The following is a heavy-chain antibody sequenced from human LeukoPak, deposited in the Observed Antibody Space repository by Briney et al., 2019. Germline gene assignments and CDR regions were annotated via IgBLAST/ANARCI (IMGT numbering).Heavy chain of an antibody. J-gene: IGHJ5*02. CDR1: GFTFSNAW. D-gene: IGHD3-3*01. Sequence: GGSLRLSCAASGFTFSNAWMSWVSQAPGKGLEWVGRIKSKTDGGTTDYAAPVKGRFTISIDDSKNTLYLQMNSLKTEDTAVYYCTTATTYYDFWSGYYAWGQGTLVTVSS. V-gene: IGHV3-15*01. CDR3: TTATTYYDFWSGYYA. CDR2: IKSKTDGGTT.